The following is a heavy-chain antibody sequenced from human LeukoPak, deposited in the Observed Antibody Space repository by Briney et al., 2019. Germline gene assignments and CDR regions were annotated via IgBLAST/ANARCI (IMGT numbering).Heavy chain of an antibody. D-gene: IGHD3-3*01. CDR1: GFTFSSYW. CDR2: IKQDGSEK. J-gene: IGHJ3*02. V-gene: IGHV3-7*01. Sequence: RGSLRLSCAASGFTFSSYWMSWVRQAPGKGLEWVANIKQDGSEKYYVDSVKGRFTISRDNAKNSLYLQMNSLRAEDTAVYYCARDGTIFGVVITYDAFDIWGQGTMVTVSS. CDR3: ARDGTIFGVVITYDAFDI.